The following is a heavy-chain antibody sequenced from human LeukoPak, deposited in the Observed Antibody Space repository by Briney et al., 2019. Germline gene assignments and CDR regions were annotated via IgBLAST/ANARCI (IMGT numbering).Heavy chain of an antibody. CDR2: IDHDGQRI. CDR3: ARDYDWAFDF. V-gene: IGHV3-48*02. CDR1: GFIFGDYV. J-gene: IGHJ4*02. Sequence: GGSLRLSCAASGFIFGDYVMSWVRQAPGKGLEWISYIDHDGQRIYYAESVRGRFTISRDNGKNSLYLQMNSLRDEDAALYYCARDYDWAFDFWGQGTPVTVSS. D-gene: IGHD3-9*01.